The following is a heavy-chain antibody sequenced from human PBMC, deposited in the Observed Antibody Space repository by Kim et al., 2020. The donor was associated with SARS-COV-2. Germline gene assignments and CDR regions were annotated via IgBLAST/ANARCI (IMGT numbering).Heavy chain of an antibody. J-gene: IGHJ6*02. Sequence: SVKVSCKASGGTFSSYAISWVRQAPGQGLEWMGGIIPIFGTANYAQKFQGRVTITADESTSTAYMELSSLRSEDTAVYYCARHLLWIQLQGGMDVWGQGTTVTVSS. D-gene: IGHD5-18*01. V-gene: IGHV1-69*13. CDR1: GGTFSSYA. CDR2: IIPIFGTA. CDR3: ARHLLWIQLQGGMDV.